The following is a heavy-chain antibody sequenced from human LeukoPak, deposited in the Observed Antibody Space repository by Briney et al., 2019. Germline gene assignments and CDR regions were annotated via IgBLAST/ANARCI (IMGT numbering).Heavy chain of an antibody. CDR1: GGSVSSGSYF. D-gene: IGHD3-16*01. CDR2: IYYSGST. Sequence: SETLSLTCTVSGGSVSSGSYFWSWIRQPPGKGLEWIGYIYYSGSTNYSPSLKSRVTISVDTTKNQFSLKLTSVTAADTAVYYCAREFGSAQYYFDYWGQGTLVTVSS. J-gene: IGHJ4*02. CDR3: AREFGSAQYYFDY. V-gene: IGHV4-61*01.